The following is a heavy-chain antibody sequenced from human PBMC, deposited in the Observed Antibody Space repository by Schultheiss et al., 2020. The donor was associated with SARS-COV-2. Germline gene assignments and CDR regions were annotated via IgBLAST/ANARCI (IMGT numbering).Heavy chain of an antibody. CDR1: GYTFTSYD. CDR2: MNPNSGNT. D-gene: IGHD3-22*01. J-gene: IGHJ6*02. CDR3: AREGHNYYDSSGHKENYYYYGMDV. Sequence: ASVKVSCKASGYTFTSYDINWVRQATGQGLEWMGWMNPNSGNTGYAQKFQGRVTMTRNTSISTAYMELSRLRSDDTAVYYCAREGHNYYDSSGHKENYYYYGMDVWGQGTTVTVSS. V-gene: IGHV1-8*01.